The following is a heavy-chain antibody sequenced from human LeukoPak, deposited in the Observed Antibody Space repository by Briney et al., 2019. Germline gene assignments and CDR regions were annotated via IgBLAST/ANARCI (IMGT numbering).Heavy chain of an antibody. CDR2: ISSNGDNT. CDR1: GFTFSTYV. J-gene: IGHJ4*02. CDR3: VRGTGY. V-gene: IGHV3-64D*06. Sequence: PGGSLRLSCSVSGFTFSTYVMHWVRQAPGKGLEYVSAISSNGDNTYYADSVKGRFTISRDNPKNTLYLQMSSLRADDTAVYYCVRGTGYWGQGTLFTVSS.